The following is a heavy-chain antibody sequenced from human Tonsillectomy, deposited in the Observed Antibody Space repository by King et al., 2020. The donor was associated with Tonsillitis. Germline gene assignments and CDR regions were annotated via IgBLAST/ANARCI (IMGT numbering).Heavy chain of an antibody. CDR2: IMQDGSEK. CDR3: ARRGYCSSISCSAVYYYYYGMDV. Sequence: VQLVESGGGLVQPGGSLRLSCAASGFSFSTYWMSWVRQAPGKGLEWVANIMQDGSEKYYVDSVKGRFTIARDNAKNLLYLQMNSLRAEDSAVYYCARRGYCSSISCSAVYYYYYGMDVWGQGTTVSVSS. CDR1: GFSFSTYW. V-gene: IGHV3-7*01. J-gene: IGHJ6*02. D-gene: IGHD2-2*01.